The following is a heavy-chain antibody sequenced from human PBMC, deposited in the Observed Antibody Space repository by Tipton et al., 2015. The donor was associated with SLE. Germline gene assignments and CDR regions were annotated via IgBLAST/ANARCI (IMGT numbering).Heavy chain of an antibody. CDR2: IYSGGSST. CDR3: AKRSGTLAVDV. CDR1: GFTFSSYA. J-gene: IGHJ6*04. V-gene: IGHV3-23*03. D-gene: IGHD1-26*01. Sequence: SLRLSCAASGFTFSSYAMSWVRQAPGMRLEWVSVIYSGGSSTYYADSVKGRFTISRDNSKNTLYLQMNSLRAEDTAVYYCAKRSGTLAVDVWGKGTTVTVSS.